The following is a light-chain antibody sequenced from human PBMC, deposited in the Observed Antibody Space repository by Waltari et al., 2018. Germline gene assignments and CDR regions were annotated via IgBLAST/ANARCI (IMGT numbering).Light chain of an antibody. Sequence: DIVMTQSPDSLAVSLGERATINCNSSQSVLYSSNNKNYLAWYQQKPGQPPKLLIYWASTRESGVPDRFSGSGSGTDFTLTINSLQAEDVAVYYCQQYYSTPLTFGGGTKVEIK. V-gene: IGKV4-1*01. J-gene: IGKJ4*01. CDR1: QSVLYSSNNKNY. CDR3: QQYYSTPLT. CDR2: WAS.